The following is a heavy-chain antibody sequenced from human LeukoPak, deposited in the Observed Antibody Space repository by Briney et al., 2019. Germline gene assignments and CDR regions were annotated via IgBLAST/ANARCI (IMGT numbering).Heavy chain of an antibody. D-gene: IGHD1-1*01. Sequence: SVKVSCKASGGTFSSYAISWVRQAPGQGLEWMGGIIPIFGTANYAQKFQGRVTMTRDTSTSTVYMELSSLRSEDTAVYYCARSHEGTHFDYWGQGTLVTVSS. CDR3: ARSHEGTHFDY. CDR2: IIPIFGTA. CDR1: GGTFSSYA. V-gene: IGHV1-69*05. J-gene: IGHJ4*02.